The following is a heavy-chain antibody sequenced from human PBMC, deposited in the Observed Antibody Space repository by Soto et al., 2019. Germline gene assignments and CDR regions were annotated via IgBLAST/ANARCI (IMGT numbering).Heavy chain of an antibody. CDR1: GGTFSSYA. V-gene: IGHV1-69*01. D-gene: IGHD6-13*01. CDR3: ARGVAAAVEANWFDP. J-gene: IGHJ5*02. CDR2: IIPIFGTA. Sequence: QVQLVQSGAEVKKPGSSVKVSCKASGGTFSSYAISWVRQAPGQGLEWMGGIIPIFGTANYAQKFQGRVTIPEDESTSTAYMELSSLRSEDTAVYYCARGVAAAVEANWFDPWGQGTLVTVSS.